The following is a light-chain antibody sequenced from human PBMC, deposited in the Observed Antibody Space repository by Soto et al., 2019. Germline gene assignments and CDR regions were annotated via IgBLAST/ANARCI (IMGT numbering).Light chain of an antibody. CDR2: DAS. CDR3: QQYNNWPLYS. J-gene: IGKJ2*03. CDR1: QRVSNN. Sequence: EIVMTQSPATLSVSPGVRATLSCRASQRVSNNLAWYQQKPGQAPRVLIYDASTRATGIPARLSGSGSGMEFTLTISSLQSEDFAVYYCQQYNNWPLYSFGQGTRLEIK. V-gene: IGKV3-15*01.